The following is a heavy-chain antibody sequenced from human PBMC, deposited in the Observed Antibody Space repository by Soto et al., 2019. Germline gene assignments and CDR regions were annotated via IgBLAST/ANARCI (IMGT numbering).Heavy chain of an antibody. D-gene: IGHD6-13*01. V-gene: IGHV3-48*01. CDR2: ISSSSSTI. J-gene: IGHJ4*02. CDR1: GFTFSSYS. Sequence: GESLKISCAASGFTFSSYSMNWVRQAPGKGLEWVSYISSSSSTIYYADSVKGRFTISRDNAKNSLYLQMNSLRAEDTAVYYCARNRIAAASPIPSDYWGQGTLVTVSS. CDR3: ARNRIAAASPIPSDY.